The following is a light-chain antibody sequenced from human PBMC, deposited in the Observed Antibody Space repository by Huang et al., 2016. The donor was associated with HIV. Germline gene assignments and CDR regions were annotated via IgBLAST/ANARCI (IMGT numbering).Light chain of an antibody. Sequence: EIVMTQSPATVSVSPGARATLSCRASQSVNSNLAWYQQKPGQAPRLLIYGASTRASGIPARFSGSVSGTEFTLTISSLQSEDFAVYYCQQYNDWPPMYTFGQGTKLEIK. CDR3: QQYNDWPPMYT. J-gene: IGKJ2*01. V-gene: IGKV3-15*01. CDR2: GAS. CDR1: QSVNSN.